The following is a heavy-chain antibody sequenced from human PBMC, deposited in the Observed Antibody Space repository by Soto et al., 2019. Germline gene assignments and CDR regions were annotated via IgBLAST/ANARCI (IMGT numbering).Heavy chain of an antibody. CDR1: GFTFSNNG. CDR3: VKDKGAAAGFDY. Sequence: QVHLVESGGGVVQPGRSPRLSCAASGFTFSNNGMHWVRQAPGKGLEWMGVISYEGSEKDYAGSVKGRFTISRDNSKNTLYLQMDTLRAEDTAIYYCVKDKGAAAGFDYWGQGILVTVSS. D-gene: IGHD6-13*01. V-gene: IGHV3-30*18. J-gene: IGHJ4*02. CDR2: ISYEGSEK.